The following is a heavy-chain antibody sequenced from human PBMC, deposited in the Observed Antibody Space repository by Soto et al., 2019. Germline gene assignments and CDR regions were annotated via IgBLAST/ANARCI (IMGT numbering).Heavy chain of an antibody. V-gene: IGHV4-30-4*01. CDR3: ARGGYTYGYHYYGLDV. J-gene: IGHJ6*02. Sequence: SETLSLTCTVSGASIYNDDWYWSWIRQPPGKGLEWIGYISYRGRTYYNPSLKSRLTISLDTSKGQFSLKLTSVTAADTGVYYCARGGYTYGYHYYGLDVWGLGTAVTVSS. CDR2: ISYRGRT. CDR1: GASIYNDDWY. D-gene: IGHD2-8*01.